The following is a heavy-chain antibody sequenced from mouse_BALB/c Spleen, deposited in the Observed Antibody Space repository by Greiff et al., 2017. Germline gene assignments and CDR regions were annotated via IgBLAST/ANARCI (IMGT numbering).Heavy chain of an antibody. CDR3: ARHEYDAMDY. V-gene: IGHV5-9-3*01. Sequence: EVKLVESGGGLVKPGGSLKLSCAASGFTFSSYAMSWVRQTPEKRLEWVATISSGGSYTYYPDSVKGRFTISRDNAKNTLYLQRSSLRSEDTAMYYCARHEYDAMDYWGQGTSVTVSS. CDR1: GFTFSSYA. J-gene: IGHJ4*01. CDR2: ISSGGSYT.